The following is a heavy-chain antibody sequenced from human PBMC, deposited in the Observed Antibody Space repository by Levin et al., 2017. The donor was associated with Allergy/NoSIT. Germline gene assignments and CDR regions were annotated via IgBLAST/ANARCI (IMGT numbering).Heavy chain of an antibody. V-gene: IGHV4-61*01. CDR1: GGSVSSGSYY. CDR3: AREILGGLNSGYDF. D-gene: IGHD5-12*01. CDR2: IYYSGST. Sequence: SETLSLTCTVSGGSVSSGSYYWSWIRQPPGKGLEWIGYIYYSGSTNYNPSLKSRATISVDTSKNQFSLKLSSVTAADTAVYYCAREILGGLNSGYDFWGQGTLVTVSS. J-gene: IGHJ4*02.